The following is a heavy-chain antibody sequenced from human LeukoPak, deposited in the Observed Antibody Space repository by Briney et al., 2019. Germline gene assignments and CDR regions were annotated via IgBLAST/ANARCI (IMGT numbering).Heavy chain of an antibody. CDR2: IIPIFGTT. CDR3: AREATKQWLDPYFDY. Sequence: ASVKVSCKASGGTFSSYGISWVRQAPGQGLEWMGEIIPIFGTTNYAQKFQGRVTITADKSTSTAYMELSSLRSEDTAVYYCAREATKQWLDPYFDYWGQGTLVTVSS. CDR1: GGTFSSYG. J-gene: IGHJ4*02. V-gene: IGHV1-69*06. D-gene: IGHD6-19*01.